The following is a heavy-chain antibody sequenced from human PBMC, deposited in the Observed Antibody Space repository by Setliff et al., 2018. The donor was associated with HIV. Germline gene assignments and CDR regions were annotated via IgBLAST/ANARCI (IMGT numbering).Heavy chain of an antibody. V-gene: IGHV3-7*03. D-gene: IGHD2-8*01. CDR2: INDDGNKK. J-gene: IGHJ5*02. CDR1: GFVFSGFW. Sequence: PGGSLRLSCAASGFVFSGFWMSWARQAPGKGLEWVANINDDGNKKWYVGSARGRFTISRDNAKKSLFLQMNSLRVDYTAVYYCAALSVRTNPVYGVISTRFDPWGQGSLVTVSS. CDR3: AALSVRTNPVYGVISTRFDP.